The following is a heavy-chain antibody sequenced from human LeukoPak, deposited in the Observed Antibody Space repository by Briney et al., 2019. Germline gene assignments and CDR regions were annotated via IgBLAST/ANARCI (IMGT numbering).Heavy chain of an antibody. CDR2: IRYDGSKI. D-gene: IGHD2-2*01. CDR1: GFTFRNYA. CDR3: AKDYQLPYGGFDQ. V-gene: IGHV3-30*02. Sequence: GGSLRLSCAASGFTFRNYAMHWVRQAPGKGLGWVAFIRYDGSKICYADSVKGRFTISRDNSKNTLYLQMSSLRPEDTAVYYCAKDYQLPYGGFDQWGQGALVTVSS. J-gene: IGHJ4*02.